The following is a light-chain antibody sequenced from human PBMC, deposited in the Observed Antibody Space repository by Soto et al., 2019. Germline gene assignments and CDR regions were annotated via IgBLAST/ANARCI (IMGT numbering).Light chain of an antibody. V-gene: IGKV3-11*01. Sequence: EIVLTQSPATLSLSPGERATLSCRASQSVSSYLAWYQQKPGQAPRLFIYDTSSRATGIPARFSGSGSGTDFTLTISSLEPEDFAVYYCQQRSNWPLTFGGGTKVEIK. J-gene: IGKJ4*01. CDR3: QQRSNWPLT. CDR1: QSVSSY. CDR2: DTS.